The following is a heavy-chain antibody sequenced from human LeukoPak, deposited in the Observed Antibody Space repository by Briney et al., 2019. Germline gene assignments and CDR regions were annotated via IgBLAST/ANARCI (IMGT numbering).Heavy chain of an antibody. Sequence: GGSLRLSCAASGFTFSSYAMSWVRQAPGKGLEWVSAISGSGGSTYYADSVKGRFTISRDNSKNTLYLQMNSLRAEDTAVYYCAKVPIDIVVVVAAAYFDYWGQGTLVPVSS. CDR3: AKVPIDIVVVVAAAYFDY. CDR2: ISGSGGST. J-gene: IGHJ4*02. CDR1: GFTFSSYA. D-gene: IGHD2-15*01. V-gene: IGHV3-23*01.